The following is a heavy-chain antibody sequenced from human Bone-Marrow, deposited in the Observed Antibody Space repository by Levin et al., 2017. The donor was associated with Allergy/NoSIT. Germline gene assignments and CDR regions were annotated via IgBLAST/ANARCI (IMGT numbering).Heavy chain of an antibody. CDR3: ARWHTYDYSSGWYPEYNWFDP. Sequence: GASVKVSCKASGYTFTSYDINWVRQATGQGLEWMGWMNPNSGNTGYAQKFQGRVTMTRNTSISTAYMELSSLRSEDTAVYYCARWHTYDYSSGWYPEYNWFDPWGQGTLVTVSS. V-gene: IGHV1-8*01. CDR1: GYTFTSYD. D-gene: IGHD6-19*01. J-gene: IGHJ5*02. CDR2: MNPNSGNT.